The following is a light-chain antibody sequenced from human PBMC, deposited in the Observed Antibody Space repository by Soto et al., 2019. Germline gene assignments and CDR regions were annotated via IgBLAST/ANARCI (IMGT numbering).Light chain of an antibody. CDR2: GNS. CDR1: SSNIGAPYD. CDR3: QSYDSSLSGDV. Sequence: QSVLTQPPSVSGAPGQRVTISCTGSSSNIGAPYDVHWYQQLPGTAPKLLIYGNSNRPSGVPDRFSGSKSGTSASLAITGLQAEDEADYYCQSYDSSLSGDVFGTGTKVTVL. V-gene: IGLV1-40*01. J-gene: IGLJ1*01.